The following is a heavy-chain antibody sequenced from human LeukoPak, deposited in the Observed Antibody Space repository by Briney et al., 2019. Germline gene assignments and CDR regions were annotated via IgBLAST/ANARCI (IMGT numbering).Heavy chain of an antibody. Sequence: GRSPRLSCADSGFCYSKYRLHWVRQAPGKGLEWVAVVSNDGSNKNYAESVKGRFTISRDNSKNTLYLQMNSLRAEDTAVYYCAIEYLGWYSYDNWGEGTLVTVSS. J-gene: IGHJ4*02. V-gene: IGHV3-30*03. CDR2: VSNDGSNK. CDR1: GFCYSKYR. D-gene: IGHD3-22*01. CDR3: AIEYLGWYSYDN.